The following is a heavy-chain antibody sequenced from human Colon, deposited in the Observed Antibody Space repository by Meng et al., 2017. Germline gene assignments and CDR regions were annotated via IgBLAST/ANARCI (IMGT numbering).Heavy chain of an antibody. J-gene: IGHJ4*02. CDR2: IQSSGNT. Sequence: QVQLQESGPGVVQPSPTLSLTCTIPGGSINSADYYWNWIRQSPGKGLEWLGYIQSSGNTYYTPSLKSRLTMSLDTSKNQFSLRLTSVTAADTAVYYCARNPVIPDARTFDFWGQGALVTVSS. V-gene: IGHV4-30-4*01. CDR3: ARNPVIPDARTFDF. CDR1: GGSINSADYY. D-gene: IGHD2-2*01.